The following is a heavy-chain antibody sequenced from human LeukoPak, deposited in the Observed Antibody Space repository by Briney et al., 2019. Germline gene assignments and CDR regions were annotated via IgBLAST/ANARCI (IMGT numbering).Heavy chain of an antibody. CDR2: ISGSGGST. CDR1: GFTFSSYA. Sequence: GGSLRLSCAASGFTFSSYAMSWVRQAPGKGLEWVSAISGSGGSTYYADSVKGRFTISRDNSKNTLYLQMNSLRAEDTAVYYCAKATAYQLLYRGFFDYWGQGTLVTVSS. D-gene: IGHD2-2*02. CDR3: AKATAYQLLYRGFFDY. V-gene: IGHV3-23*01. J-gene: IGHJ4*02.